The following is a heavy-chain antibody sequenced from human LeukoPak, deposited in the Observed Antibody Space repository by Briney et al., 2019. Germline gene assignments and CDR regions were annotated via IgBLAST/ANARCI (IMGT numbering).Heavy chain of an antibody. Sequence: ASVKVSCKASGYTFTSYAMNWVRQAPGQGLEWMGWINTNTGNPTYAQGFTGRFVFSLDTSVSTAYLQISSLRAEDTAVYYCARASTYQLLYYYYYYYMDVWGKGTTVTVSS. CDR1: GYTFTSYA. V-gene: IGHV7-4-1*02. D-gene: IGHD2-2*01. CDR2: INTNTGNP. CDR3: ARASTYQLLYYYYYYYMDV. J-gene: IGHJ6*03.